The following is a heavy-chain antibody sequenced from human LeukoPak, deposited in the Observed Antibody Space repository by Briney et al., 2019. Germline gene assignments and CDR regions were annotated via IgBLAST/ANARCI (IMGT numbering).Heavy chain of an antibody. CDR2: ISYDGSNK. CDR3: ARDRHYYGSGSYLGD. D-gene: IGHD3-10*01. V-gene: IGHV3-30*03. J-gene: IGHJ4*02. Sequence: GRSLRLSCAASGFTFSSYGMHWVRQAPGKGLEWVAVISYDGSNKYYADSVKGRFTISRDNSNNTLYVQMNRLRAEDTAVYYCARDRHYYGSGSYLGDWGQGTLVTVSS. CDR1: GFTFSSYG.